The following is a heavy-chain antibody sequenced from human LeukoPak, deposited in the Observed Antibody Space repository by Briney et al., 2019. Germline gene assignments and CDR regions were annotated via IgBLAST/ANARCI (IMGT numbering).Heavy chain of an antibody. CDR3: AREDASSWDY. D-gene: IGHD6-13*01. V-gene: IGHV3-21*01. CDR1: GFTFSIYS. J-gene: IGHJ4*02. CDR2: ISSSGSYI. Sequence: PGGSLRLSCAASGFTFSIYSMDWVRQAPGKGLEWVSSISSSGSYIYYADSLKGRFTISRDNAKNSLYLQMNSLRAEDTAVYYCAREDASSWDYWGQGIWSPSPQ.